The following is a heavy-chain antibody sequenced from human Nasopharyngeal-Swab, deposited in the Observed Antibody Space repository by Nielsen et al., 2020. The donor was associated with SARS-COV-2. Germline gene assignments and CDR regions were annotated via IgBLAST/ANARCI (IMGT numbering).Heavy chain of an antibody. V-gene: IGHV3-11*06. Sequence: GESLKISCTTSGFTFDAYAMSWIRQAPGKGLEWVSYISSSSSYTNYADSVKGRFTISRDNAKNSLYLQMNSLRAEDTAVYYCARGLGVVPAAISYYGMDVWGQGTTVTVSS. CDR3: ARGLGVVPAAISYYGMDV. CDR2: ISSSSSYT. J-gene: IGHJ6*02. D-gene: IGHD2-2*01. CDR1: GFTFDAYA.